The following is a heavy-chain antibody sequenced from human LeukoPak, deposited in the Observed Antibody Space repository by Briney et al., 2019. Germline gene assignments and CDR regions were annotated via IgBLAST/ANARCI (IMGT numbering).Heavy chain of an antibody. Sequence: SETLSLTCTVSGGSISSYYWSWIRQPAGKGLEWIGRIYTSGSTNYNPSLKSRVTMSVDTSSNQFSLKLSSVTAADTAVYYCGREMWSAAATTYDWFDPWGQGTLVTVSP. V-gene: IGHV4-4*07. CDR2: IYTSGST. D-gene: IGHD6-13*01. J-gene: IGHJ5*02. CDR3: GREMWSAAATTYDWFDP. CDR1: GGSISSYY.